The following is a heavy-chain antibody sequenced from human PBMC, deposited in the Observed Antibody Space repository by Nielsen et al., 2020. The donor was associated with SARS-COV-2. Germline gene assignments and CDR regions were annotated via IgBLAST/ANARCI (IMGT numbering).Heavy chain of an antibody. CDR2: ISSSGSTI. CDR3: AKGEGAFYFDY. CDR1: GFTFSDYY. Sequence: GGSLRLSCAASGFTFSDYYMSWIRQAPGKGLEWVSYISSSGSTIYYADSVKGRFTISRDNAKNSLYLQMNSLRTEDTALYYCAKGEGAFYFDYWGQGTLVTVSS. V-gene: IGHV3-11*01. D-gene: IGHD1-26*01. J-gene: IGHJ4*02.